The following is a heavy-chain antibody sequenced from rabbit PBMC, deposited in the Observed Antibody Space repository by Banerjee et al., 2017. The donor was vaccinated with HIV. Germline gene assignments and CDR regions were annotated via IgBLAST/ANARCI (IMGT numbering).Heavy chain of an antibody. Sequence: QSLEESGGDLVKPGASLTLTCTASGFTLSRYWMWWVRQAPGKGLEWIGTIYTGDGRTYYASWAKGRFTISKTSSTVDLKMTSLTAADTATYFCARYNGYDNGNYAYNLWGPGTLVTVS. CDR3: ARYNGYDNGNYAYNL. J-gene: IGHJ4*01. D-gene: IGHD6-1*01. V-gene: IGHV1S40*01. CDR2: IYTGDGRT. CDR1: GFTLSRYW.